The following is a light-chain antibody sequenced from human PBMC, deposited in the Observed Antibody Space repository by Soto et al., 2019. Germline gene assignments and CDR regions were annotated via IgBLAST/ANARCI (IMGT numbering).Light chain of an antibody. J-gene: IGLJ3*02. Sequence: QSVLTQPASVSGSPGQSITISCTGTSSDVGSYNLVSWYQQHPGKAPKLLIYDVSKRPSVVSNRFSGSKSGNSASLTISGLQSEDEADYYCCSYAGSSTLWVFGGGTKLTVL. CDR2: DVS. CDR1: SSDVGSYNL. CDR3: CSYAGSSTLWV. V-gene: IGLV2-23*02.